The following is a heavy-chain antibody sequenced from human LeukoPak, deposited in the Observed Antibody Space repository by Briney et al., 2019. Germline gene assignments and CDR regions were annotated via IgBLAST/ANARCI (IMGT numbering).Heavy chain of an antibody. CDR2: ISSSGNTI. V-gene: IGHV3-11*01. D-gene: IGHD4-23*01. J-gene: IGHJ4*02. Sequence: GGSLRLSCAASGFTFSDYYMTWIRQAPGKGLEWVSYISSSGNTIYYADSLKGRCTVSRDSAKNSLFLQMNSLRAEDTAVYYCARGARWAYYFDYWGQGTLVAVSS. CDR3: ARGARWAYYFDY. CDR1: GFTFSDYY.